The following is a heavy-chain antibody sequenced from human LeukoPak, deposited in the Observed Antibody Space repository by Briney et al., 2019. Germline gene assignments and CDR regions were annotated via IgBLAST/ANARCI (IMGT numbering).Heavy chain of an antibody. CDR3: ARDHLEWLLYFDY. Sequence: PGGSLRLSCVASGFTFSSYSMNWVRQAPGKGLEWVSSISSSSSYIYYADSVKGRFTISRDNAKNSLYLQMNSLRAEDTAVYYCARDHLEWLLYFDYWGQGTLVTVSS. D-gene: IGHD3-3*01. J-gene: IGHJ4*02. CDR2: ISSSSSYI. CDR1: GFTFSSYS. V-gene: IGHV3-21*01.